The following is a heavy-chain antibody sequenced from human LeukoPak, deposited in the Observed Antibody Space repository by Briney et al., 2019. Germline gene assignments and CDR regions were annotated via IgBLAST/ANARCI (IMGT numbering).Heavy chain of an antibody. CDR2: IYYSGST. CDR1: GGSISSSSYY. Sequence: NPSETLSLTCTVSGGSISSSSYYWGWIRQPPGKGLEWTGSIYYSGSTYYNPSLKSRVTISVDTSKNQFSLKLSSVTAADTAVYYCARPYSNYTSPLGWFDPWGQGTLVTVSS. J-gene: IGHJ5*02. V-gene: IGHV4-39*01. D-gene: IGHD4-11*01. CDR3: ARPYSNYTSPLGWFDP.